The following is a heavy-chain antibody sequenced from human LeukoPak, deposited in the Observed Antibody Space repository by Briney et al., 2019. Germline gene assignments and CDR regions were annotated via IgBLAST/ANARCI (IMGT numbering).Heavy chain of an antibody. CDR2: IYYSVTT. D-gene: IGHD3-22*01. CDR1: GGSISSYY. V-gene: IGHV4-59*01. J-gene: IGHJ4*02. Sequence: SETLSLTCTVPGGSISSYYWSWIRQTPGKGLEWLGYIYYSVTTNYNPSLKSRVTISVDTSKNQFSLKLSSVTAADTAVYYCAGDYRSSGFYYDYWGPGTLVTVSS. CDR3: AGDYRSSGFYYDY.